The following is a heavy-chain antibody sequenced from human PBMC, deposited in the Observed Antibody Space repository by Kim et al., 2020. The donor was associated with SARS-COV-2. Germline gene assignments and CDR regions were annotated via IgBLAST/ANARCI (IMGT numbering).Heavy chain of an antibody. Sequence: VSVKSRITINAETSENQFSLQLNSVTPEDTAVYYCASYDILTGPLDAFDIWGQGTMVTVSS. J-gene: IGHJ3*02. D-gene: IGHD3-9*01. V-gene: IGHV6-1*01. CDR3: ASYDILTGPLDAFDI.